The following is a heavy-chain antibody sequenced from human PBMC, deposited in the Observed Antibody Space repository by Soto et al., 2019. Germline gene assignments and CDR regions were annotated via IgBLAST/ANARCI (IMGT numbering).Heavy chain of an antibody. V-gene: IGHV3-23*01. J-gene: IGHJ5*01. CDR2: ITGSAAST. D-gene: IGHD2-21*02. CDR1: GFTFSNFA. CDR3: AKSPSGDYDS. Sequence: VQLLESGGGLVQPGGSLRLSCAASGFTFSNFAVIWVRQAPGRGLEWVSAITGSAASTYYADSVKGRFTISRDNAKNTLYLQMNSLRVEDTAVYYCAKSPSGDYDSWGQGTLVTVSS.